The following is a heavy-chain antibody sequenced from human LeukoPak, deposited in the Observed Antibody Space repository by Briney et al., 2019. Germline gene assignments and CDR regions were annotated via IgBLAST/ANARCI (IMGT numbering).Heavy chain of an antibody. CDR1: GGSFSGYY. J-gene: IGHJ4*02. D-gene: IGHD3-9*01. V-gene: IGHV4-34*01. Sequence: PSETLSLTCAVYGGSFSGYYWSWIRQPPGKGLEWIGEINHSGGTNYNPSLKSRVTISVDTSKNQFSLKLSSVTAADTAVYYCARGRRHYDILTGYYLDYWGQGTLVTVSS. CDR3: ARGRRHYDILTGYYLDY. CDR2: INHSGGT.